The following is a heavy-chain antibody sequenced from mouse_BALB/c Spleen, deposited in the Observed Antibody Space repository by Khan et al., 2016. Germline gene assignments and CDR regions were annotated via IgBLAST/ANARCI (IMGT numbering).Heavy chain of an antibody. D-gene: IGHD2-12*01. CDR3: ATCDGYSYVRGMDY. Sequence: EVQLQESGPSLVKPSQTLSLTCSVTGDSITSGYWNWIRKFLGNKLEYMGYISYSGGTYNNPSLKSRISITRDTSKNKYYLQLNSVTTEDTGTYXCATCDGYSYVRGMDYWGQGLSVTVSS. J-gene: IGHJ4*01. V-gene: IGHV3-8*02. CDR2: ISYSGGT. CDR1: GDSITSGY.